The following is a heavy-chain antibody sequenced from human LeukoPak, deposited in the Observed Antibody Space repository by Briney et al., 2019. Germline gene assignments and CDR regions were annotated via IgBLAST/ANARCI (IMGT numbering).Heavy chain of an antibody. J-gene: IGHJ2*01. CDR3: ARDWAADTLRYFDL. CDR2: IHHRGTT. D-gene: IGHD6-13*01. Sequence: SETLSLTCIVSGYSISSGYFWGWVRPPPGKDLEWIGSIHHRGTTHYNPSLKSRVSISLDGSKNQVSLKMSSVTAADTAVYYCARDWAADTLRYFDLWGRGTLVTVSS. CDR1: GYSISSGYF. V-gene: IGHV4-38-2*02.